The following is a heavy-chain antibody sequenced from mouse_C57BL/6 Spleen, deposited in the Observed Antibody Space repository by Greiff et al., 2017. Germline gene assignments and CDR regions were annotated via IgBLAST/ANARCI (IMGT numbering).Heavy chain of an antibody. CDR3: ARSLTIVGNFDV. V-gene: IGHV1-53*01. Sequence: QVQLKQPGTELVKPGASVKLSCKASGYTFTSYWMHWVKQRPGQGLEWIGNINPSNGGTNYNEKFKSKATLTVDKSSSTAYMQLSSLTSEDSAVYYCARSLTIVGNFDVWGTGTTVTVSS. D-gene: IGHD2-12*01. CDR2: INPSNGGT. J-gene: IGHJ1*03. CDR1: GYTFTSYW.